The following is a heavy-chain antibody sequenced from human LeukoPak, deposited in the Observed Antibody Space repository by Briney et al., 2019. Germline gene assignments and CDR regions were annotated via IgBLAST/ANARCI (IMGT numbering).Heavy chain of an antibody. CDR1: EFTFSSYA. Sequence: GGSLRLSCAASEFTFSSYAMSWVRQAPGKGLECVSTISGSGGSTYYADSVKGRFTISRDNSKNTLYQQMNSLRAEDTAVYYCAKSQGGGVPGNGMDVWGQGTTVTVSS. V-gene: IGHV3-23*01. CDR2: ISGSGGST. J-gene: IGHJ6*02. D-gene: IGHD3-16*01. CDR3: AKSQGGGVPGNGMDV.